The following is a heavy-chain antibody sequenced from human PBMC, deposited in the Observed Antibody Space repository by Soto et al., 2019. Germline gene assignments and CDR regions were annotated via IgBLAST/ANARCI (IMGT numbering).Heavy chain of an antibody. J-gene: IGHJ4*02. Sequence: GGSLRLSCAASGFTFSDYYMSWIRQAPGKGLEWVAVISYDGSNKYSADSVKGRFTISRDNSKNTLYLQMNSLRAEDTAVYYCAKNMYYYDSSGYYPGDYWGQGTLVTVSS. V-gene: IGHV3-30*18. CDR1: GFTFSDYY. CDR2: ISYDGSNK. CDR3: AKNMYYYDSSGYYPGDY. D-gene: IGHD3-22*01.